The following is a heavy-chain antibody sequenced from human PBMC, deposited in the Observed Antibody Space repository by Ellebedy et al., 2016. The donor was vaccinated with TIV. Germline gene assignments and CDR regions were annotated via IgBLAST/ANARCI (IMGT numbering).Heavy chain of an antibody. J-gene: IGHJ4*02. CDR3: ARGLVVAGGFDY. CDR1: GYTFTSYD. CDR2: ISGDNGDT. Sequence: ASVKVSCKASGYTFTSYDINWVRQAPGQGLEWMGWISGDNGDTSYAQNLQGRVTMTTDTSTSTAYMELRRLRSDDTAMYYCARGLVVAGGFDYWGQGTLVTVSS. D-gene: IGHD6-19*01. V-gene: IGHV1-18*01.